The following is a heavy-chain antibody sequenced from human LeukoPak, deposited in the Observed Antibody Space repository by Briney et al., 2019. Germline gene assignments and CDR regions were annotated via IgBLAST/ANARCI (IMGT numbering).Heavy chain of an antibody. V-gene: IGHV3-7*01. D-gene: IGHD2-8*01. J-gene: IGHJ4*02. CDR3: ARSPHCTNGVCYTFPDY. Sequence: GGSLRLSCAASGFTFSKYWMSWVRQAPGKGLEWVANIKQDGSEKYYVDSVKGRFTISRDNAKNSLYLQMNSLRAEDTAVYYCARSPHCTNGVCYTFPDYWGQGTLVTVSS. CDR1: GFTFSKYW. CDR2: IKQDGSEK.